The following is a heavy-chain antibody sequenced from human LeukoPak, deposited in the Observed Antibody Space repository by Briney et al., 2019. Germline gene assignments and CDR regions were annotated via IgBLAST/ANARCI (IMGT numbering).Heavy chain of an antibody. J-gene: IGHJ4*02. CDR2: IYYSGST. Sequence: SETLSLTCTVSGGSISSYYWSWIRQPPGKGLEWIGYIYYSGSTNYNPSLKSRVTMSVDTSKNQFSLKLSSVTAADTAVYYCARESGYSSGWYPYYFDYWGQGTLVTVSS. D-gene: IGHD6-19*01. V-gene: IGHV4-59*12. CDR3: ARESGYSSGWYPYYFDY. CDR1: GGSISSYY.